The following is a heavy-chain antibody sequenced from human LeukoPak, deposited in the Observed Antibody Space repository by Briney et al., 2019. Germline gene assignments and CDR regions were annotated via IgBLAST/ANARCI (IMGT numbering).Heavy chain of an antibody. V-gene: IGHV4-34*01. CDR2: INHSGST. CDR3: ARGPARQWLVRSPFDY. J-gene: IGHJ4*02. CDR1: GGSFSGYH. Sequence: SETLSFTCAVYGGSFSGYHWSWIRQPPGKGLEWMGEINHSGSTNYNPSLKSRVTISVDTSKNQFSLKLSSVTAADTAVYYCARGPARQWLVRSPFDYWGQGTLVTVSS. D-gene: IGHD6-19*01.